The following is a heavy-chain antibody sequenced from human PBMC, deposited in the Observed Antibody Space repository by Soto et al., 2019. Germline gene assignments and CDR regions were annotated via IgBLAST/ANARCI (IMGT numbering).Heavy chain of an antibody. CDR1: GYTFSDYY. V-gene: IGHV1-2*02. CDR2: INPNSGGT. J-gene: IGHJ4*02. D-gene: IGHD1-1*01. Sequence: ASVKVSCKASGYTFSDYYIHWVRQAPGQGLEWMGWINPNSGGTKYAPKFQGGVTMTRDTSIATAYMELSRLRSGDTAVYYCAREPATAKPEGVDFWGQGTLVTVSS. CDR3: AREPATAKPEGVDF.